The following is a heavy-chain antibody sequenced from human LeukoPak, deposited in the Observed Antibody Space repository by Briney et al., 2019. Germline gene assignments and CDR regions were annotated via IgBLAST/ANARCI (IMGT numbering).Heavy chain of an antibody. Sequence: SVKVSCKGSLGTFTRYAISWVRQAPGQGLEWMGRIIPILGKANYAEKFQGRVTITADKSTSTAYMELSSLRSEDTAVYYCASDSSSGSGNWGQGTLVTVSS. CDR1: LGTFTRYA. CDR3: ASDSSSGSGN. J-gene: IGHJ4*02. CDR2: IIPILGKA. D-gene: IGHD6-13*01. V-gene: IGHV1-69*04.